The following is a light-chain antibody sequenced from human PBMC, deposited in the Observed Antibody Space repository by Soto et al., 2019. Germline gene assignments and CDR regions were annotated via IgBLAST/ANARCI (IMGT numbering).Light chain of an antibody. CDR3: QQYNNWPL. CDR1: QSVSRD. J-gene: IGKJ5*01. V-gene: IGKV3-15*01. CDR2: GAS. Sequence: EIVMTQSPAILSVSPEDSATLSCKASQSVSRDLAWYQQKPGQAPRLLIYGASTRATGIPTRFSGTGSGTDFTLTISSLQSEDFAVYYCQQYNNWPLFGQGTRLELK.